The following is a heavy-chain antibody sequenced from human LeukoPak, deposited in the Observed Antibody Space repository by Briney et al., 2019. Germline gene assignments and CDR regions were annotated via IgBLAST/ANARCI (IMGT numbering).Heavy chain of an antibody. CDR3: ARVRVTTSLYYYYGLDV. CDR2: IDPSDSYI. D-gene: IGHD4-17*01. J-gene: IGHJ6*02. CDR1: GYSFTNYW. V-gene: IGHV5-10-1*01. Sequence: GESLLISCQGSGYSFTNYWISWVRQMPGKGLEWMGRIDPSDSYINYSPSFQGHVTISADKSISTAYLQWSSLKASDTAMYYCARVRVTTSLYYYYGLDVWGQGTTVTVSS.